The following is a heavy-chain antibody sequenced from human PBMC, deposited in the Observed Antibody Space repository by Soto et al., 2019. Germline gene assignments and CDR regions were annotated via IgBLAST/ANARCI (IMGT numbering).Heavy chain of an antibody. Sequence: PSETLSLTCTVSGGSISSSSYYWGWIRQPPGKGLEWIGSIYYSGSTYYNPSLKSRVTISVDTSKNQFSLKLSSVTAADTAVYYCARWAEYCSGGSCYWYFDYWGQGTPVTVSS. CDR2: IYYSGST. J-gene: IGHJ4*02. CDR1: GGSISSSSYY. V-gene: IGHV4-39*01. CDR3: ARWAEYCSGGSCYWYFDY. D-gene: IGHD2-15*01.